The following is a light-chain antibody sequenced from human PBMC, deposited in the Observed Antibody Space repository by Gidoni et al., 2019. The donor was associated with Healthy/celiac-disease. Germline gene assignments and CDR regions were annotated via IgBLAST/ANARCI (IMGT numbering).Light chain of an antibody. CDR3: QQYYSTPLTWT. V-gene: IGKV4-1*01. J-gene: IGKJ1*01. Sequence: LAVSLGARGTINCKSSQSVLYSSNNKNYLAWYQQKPGQPPKLLIYWAATRESGVPDRFSGSGSGTDFTLTISSLQAEDVAVYYCQQYYSTPLTWTFGQXTKVEIK. CDR1: QSVLYSSNNKNY. CDR2: WAA.